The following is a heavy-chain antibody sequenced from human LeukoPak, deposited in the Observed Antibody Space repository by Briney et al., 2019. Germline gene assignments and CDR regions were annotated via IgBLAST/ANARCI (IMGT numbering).Heavy chain of an antibody. V-gene: IGHV1-2*02. CDR2: INPNSGGT. J-gene: IGHJ4*02. CDR1: GYTFTGYY. D-gene: IGHD6-19*01. Sequence: GASVKVSCKASGYTFTGYYMHWVRQAPGQGLEWMGWINPNSGGTNYAQKFQGRVTMTRDTSISTAYMEPSRLRSDDTAVYYCARDLDIAVAGTFDYWGQGTLVTVSS. CDR3: ARDLDIAVAGTFDY.